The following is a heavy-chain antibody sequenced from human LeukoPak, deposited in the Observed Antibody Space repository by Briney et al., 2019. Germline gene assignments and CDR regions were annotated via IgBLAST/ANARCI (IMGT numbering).Heavy chain of an antibody. CDR1: GGSFSGYY. J-gene: IGHJ4*02. D-gene: IGHD3-9*01. CDR2: INHSGST. CDR3: ARGRYDILTGYYVYDY. Sequence: SETLSLTCAVYGGSFSGYYWSWIRQPPGKGLEWIGEINHSGSTNYNPSLKSRVTISVDTSKNQFSLKLSSVTAADTAVYYCARGRYDILTGYYVYDYWGQGTLVTVSS. V-gene: IGHV4-34*01.